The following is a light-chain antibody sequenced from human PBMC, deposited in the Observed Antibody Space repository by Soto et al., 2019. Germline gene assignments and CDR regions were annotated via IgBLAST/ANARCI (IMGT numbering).Light chain of an antibody. J-gene: IGKJ1*01. CDR1: QSVSSN. V-gene: IGKV3-15*01. CDR2: GAS. Sequence: EIVMTQSPATPSVSPGERATLSCRASQSVSSNLAWYQQKPGQAPRLLIYGASTRATGIPARFSGSGSGTEFTLTISRLQSEDFAVYYCQQYNNWPPWTFGQGTKVEIK. CDR3: QQYNNWPPWT.